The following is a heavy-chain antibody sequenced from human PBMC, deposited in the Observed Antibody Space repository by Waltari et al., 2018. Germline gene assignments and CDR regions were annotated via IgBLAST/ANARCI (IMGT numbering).Heavy chain of an antibody. Sequence: EVQLLESGGGLVQPGGSLRLSCAASGFTFSSYAMSWVRQAPGKGLEWFSAISGSGGSTYYADAVKGRFTISRDNSKNTLYLQMNSLRAEDTAVYYCAKDTPDYYDSSGYYTAVDWYFDLWGRGTLVTVSS. CDR1: GFTFSSYA. J-gene: IGHJ2*01. CDR3: AKDTPDYYDSSGYYTAVDWYFDL. V-gene: IGHV3-23*01. CDR2: ISGSGGST. D-gene: IGHD3-22*01.